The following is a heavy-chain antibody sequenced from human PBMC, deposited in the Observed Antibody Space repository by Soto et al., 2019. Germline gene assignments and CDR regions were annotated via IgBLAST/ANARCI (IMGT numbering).Heavy chain of an antibody. CDR1: GFTFSSYS. CDR3: ARDPGGSITTFGLVIINNAFAI. Sequence: EVQLVESGGGLVQPGGSLILSCAASGFTFSSYSMNWVRQAPGKGLEWVSYISSSSSTIYYADSVKGRFTISRDNAKNSLDLQMNSLRAEDTAVYYCARDPGGSITTFGLVIINNAFAIWGQGTMVTVSS. D-gene: IGHD3-3*01. CDR2: ISSSSSTI. J-gene: IGHJ3*02. V-gene: IGHV3-48*01.